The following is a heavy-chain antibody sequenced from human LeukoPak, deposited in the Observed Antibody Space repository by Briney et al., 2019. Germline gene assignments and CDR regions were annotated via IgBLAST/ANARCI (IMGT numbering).Heavy chain of an antibody. CDR1: GGSVSSGSYY. CDR3: ASGDNDPLFDY. Sequence: SETLSLTCTVSGGSVSSGSYYWSWIRQPPGKGLEWIGYIYYSGSTNYNPSLKSRVTISVDTSKNQFSLKLSSVTAADTAVYYCASGDNDPLFDYWGQGTLVTVSS. V-gene: IGHV4-61*01. J-gene: IGHJ4*02. D-gene: IGHD1-1*01. CDR2: IYYSGST.